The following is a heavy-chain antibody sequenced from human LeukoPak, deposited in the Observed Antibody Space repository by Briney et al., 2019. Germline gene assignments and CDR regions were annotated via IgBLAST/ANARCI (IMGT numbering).Heavy chain of an antibody. D-gene: IGHD3-10*01. CDR2: MNPNSGNT. Sequence: ASVKVSCKASGYTFTSYDINWVRQATGQGLEWVGWMNPNSGNTGYAQKFQGRVTMTRNTSISTAYMELSSLRSEDTAVYYCARGGEEGFGEFDFGYWGQGTLVTVSS. CDR3: ARGGEEGFGEFDFGY. CDR1: GYTFTSYD. V-gene: IGHV1-8*01. J-gene: IGHJ4*02.